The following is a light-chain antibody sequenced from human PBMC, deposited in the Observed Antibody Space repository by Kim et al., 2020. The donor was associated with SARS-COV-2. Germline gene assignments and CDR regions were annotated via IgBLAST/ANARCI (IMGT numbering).Light chain of an antibody. CDR3: QQYKSYPLT. Sequence: ASVGERVTINCRASQGISNNLAWLQQKPGKAPKFLIYAASILQSGVPSKFSGSGSGTDFTLTISSLQSEDFATYYCQQYKSYPLTFGGGTKVDIK. J-gene: IGKJ4*01. CDR2: AAS. V-gene: IGKV1-16*02. CDR1: QGISNN.